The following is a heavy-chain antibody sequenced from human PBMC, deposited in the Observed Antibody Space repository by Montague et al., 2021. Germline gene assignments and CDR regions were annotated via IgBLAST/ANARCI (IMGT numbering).Heavy chain of an antibody. Sequence: SETLSLTCAVSGGSLSEYYWTWIRQSPEKGLEWIGQVRHIGSTNYNPSLKSRVTMSVDTSKNQLSLKLRSVTAVDTAVYYCASDRGPFDYWGQGTVVTVSS. V-gene: IGHV4-34*01. D-gene: IGHD3-10*01. CDR2: VRHIGST. J-gene: IGHJ4*02. CDR3: ASDRGPFDY. CDR1: GGSLSEYY.